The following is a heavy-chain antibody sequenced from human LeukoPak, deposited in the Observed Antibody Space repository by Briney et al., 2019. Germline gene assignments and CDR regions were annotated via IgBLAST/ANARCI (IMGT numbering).Heavy chain of an antibody. D-gene: IGHD2-2*01. Sequence: GGSLRLSCAASGFTFSSYAMTWVRQAPDKGLEWVSAISGSDGSTYYADSVKGRFTISRDDSQNTLYLQMNSLSAEDTAVYYCAKVETSGGANCYALDYWGQGTLVTVSS. CDR3: AKVETSGGANCYALDY. J-gene: IGHJ4*02. CDR2: ISGSDGST. CDR1: GFTFSSYA. V-gene: IGHV3-23*01.